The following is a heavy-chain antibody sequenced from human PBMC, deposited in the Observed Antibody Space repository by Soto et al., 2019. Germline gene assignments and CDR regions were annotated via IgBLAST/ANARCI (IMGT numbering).Heavy chain of an antibody. CDR2: IYYSGST. CDR1: GGSVSSGSYY. CDR3: ARAGSSYYYYGMDV. J-gene: IGHJ6*02. V-gene: IGHV4-61*01. Sequence: ASETLSLTCSISGGSVSSGSYYWSWIRQPPGKGLEWIGYIYYSGSTNYNPSLKSRVTISVDTSKNQFSLKLSSVTAADTAVYYCARAGSSYYYYGMDVWGQGTAVTVSS. D-gene: IGHD6-6*01.